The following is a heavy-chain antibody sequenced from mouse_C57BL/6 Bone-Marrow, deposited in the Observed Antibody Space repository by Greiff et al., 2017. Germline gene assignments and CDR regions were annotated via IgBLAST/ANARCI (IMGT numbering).Heavy chain of an antibody. CDR2: IDPENGDT. V-gene: IGHV14-4*01. Sequence: VQLQQSGAELVRPGASVKLSCTASGFNIKDDYMHWVKQRPEQGLEWIGWIDPENGDTEYASKFQGQATITADTSSNTDYLQLSSLTSEDTAVYYCTTHYGSSHWYFEVWGTGTTVTVSS. D-gene: IGHD1-1*01. J-gene: IGHJ1*03. CDR3: TTHYGSSHWYFEV. CDR1: GFNIKDDY.